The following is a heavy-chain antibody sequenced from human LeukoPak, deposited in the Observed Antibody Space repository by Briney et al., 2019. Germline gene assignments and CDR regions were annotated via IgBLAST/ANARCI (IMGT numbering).Heavy chain of an antibody. J-gene: IGHJ5*02. V-gene: IGHV1-8*01. Sequence: ASVKVSCKASGYTFTSYDINWVRQATGQGLEWMGWMNPNSGNTGYAQKFQGRVTMTRNTSISTAYTELSSLRSEDTAVYYCARGPGGGGMYSSSWYGLNWFDPWGQGTLVTVSS. CDR3: ARGPGGGGMYSSSWYGLNWFDP. CDR2: MNPNSGNT. CDR1: GYTFTSYD. D-gene: IGHD6-13*01.